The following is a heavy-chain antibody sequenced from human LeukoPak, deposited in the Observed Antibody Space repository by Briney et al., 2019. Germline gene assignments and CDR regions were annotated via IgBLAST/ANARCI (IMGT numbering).Heavy chain of an antibody. CDR2: INHSGST. V-gene: IGHV4-34*01. J-gene: IGHJ6*03. Sequence: PSETLSLTCAVYGGSFSGYYWSWIRQPPGKGLEWIGEINHSGSTNYNPSLKSRVTISVDTSTNQFSLKLSSVTAADTAVYYCARGGRGSNYGYYYYYMDVWGKGTTVTVSS. CDR3: ARGGRGSNYGYYYYYMDV. CDR1: GGSFSGYY. D-gene: IGHD4-11*01.